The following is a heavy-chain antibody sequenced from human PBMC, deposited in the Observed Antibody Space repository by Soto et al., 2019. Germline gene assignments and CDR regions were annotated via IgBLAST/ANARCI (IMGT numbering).Heavy chain of an antibody. V-gene: IGHV2-70*11. Sequence: SGPTLVNPTQTLTLTCTFSGFSLSTSGMCVSWIRQPPGKALEWLARIDWDDDKYYSTSLKTRLTISKDTSKNQVVLTMTNMDPVDTATYYCAGIRVSDVAGVSFDDWGQGTLVTISS. CDR1: GFSLSTSGMC. CDR3: AGIRVSDVAGVSFDD. D-gene: IGHD2-15*01. J-gene: IGHJ4*02. CDR2: IDWDDDK.